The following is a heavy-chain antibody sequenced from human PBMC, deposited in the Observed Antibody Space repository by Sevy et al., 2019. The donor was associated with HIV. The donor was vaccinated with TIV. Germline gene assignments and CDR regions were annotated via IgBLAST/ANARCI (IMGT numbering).Heavy chain of an antibody. Sequence: SETLSLTCTVSGGSFTSLYWNWIRQPPGKGLEWIANIYYNGHINYNPSLKSRVTLSLDTSKNQFSLRLSSVTAEDTAMYYCAGENAWGRGYSWGQGTLVTVSS. CDR3: AGENAWGRGYS. CDR1: GGSFTSLY. CDR2: IYYNGHI. D-gene: IGHD1-26*01. J-gene: IGHJ4*02. V-gene: IGHV4-59*08.